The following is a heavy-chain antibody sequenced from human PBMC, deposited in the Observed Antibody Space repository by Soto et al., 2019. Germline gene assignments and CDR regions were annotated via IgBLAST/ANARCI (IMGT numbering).Heavy chain of an antibody. CDR2: IKSKTNGGTT. V-gene: IGHV3-15*01. J-gene: IGHJ4*02. Sequence: PGGSLRLSCAASGFTFSNAWMSWVRQAPGKGLEWVGRIKSKTNGGTTDYSAPVKGRFTISRDDSKNTLFLQMNSLKTEETAVYYCTKDDPINKNWGQGTLVTVSS. CDR3: TKDDPINKN. CDR1: GFTFSNAW.